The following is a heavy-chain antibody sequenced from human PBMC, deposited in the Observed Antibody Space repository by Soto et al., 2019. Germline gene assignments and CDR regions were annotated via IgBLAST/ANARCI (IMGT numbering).Heavy chain of an antibody. J-gene: IGHJ6*03. D-gene: IGHD6-19*01. Sequence: GESLKISCKGSGSSFTSYWIGWVRQMPGKGLEWMGIIYPGDSDTRYSPSFQGQVTISADKSISTAYLQWSSLKASDTAMYYCARLGSGIAVAGKRRGYMDVWGKGTTVTVSS. V-gene: IGHV5-51*01. CDR1: GSSFTSYW. CDR3: ARLGSGIAVAGKRRGYMDV. CDR2: IYPGDSDT.